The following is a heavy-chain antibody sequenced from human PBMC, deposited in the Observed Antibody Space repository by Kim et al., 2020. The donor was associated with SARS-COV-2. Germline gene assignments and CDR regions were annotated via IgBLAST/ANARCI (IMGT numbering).Heavy chain of an antibody. J-gene: IGHJ3*02. Sequence: GGSLRLSCAASGFTFGGYAMSWVRQAQGKGLEWFSAISGIGGGTYYADSVKGRFTISRDNSKNTLYLQMNSLRAEDTAVYYCAKPDYGDYDDAFDIWGQGTMVTVSS. CDR1: GFTFGGYA. CDR3: AKPDYGDYDDAFDI. D-gene: IGHD4-17*01. V-gene: IGHV3-23*01. CDR2: ISGIGGGT.